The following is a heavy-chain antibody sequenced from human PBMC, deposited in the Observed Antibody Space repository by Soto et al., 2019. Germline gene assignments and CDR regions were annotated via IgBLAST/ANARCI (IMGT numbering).Heavy chain of an antibody. V-gene: IGHV1-2*02. CDR2: INAHSGGT. D-gene: IGHD6-6*01. CDR3: AKDLTRQLAYWLDP. J-gene: IGHJ5*02. CDR1: GFSFTGYY. Sequence: ASVKVSCKSSGFSFTGYYIHWLRQAPGQGLEWMGWINAHSGGTEYAQKFQGRVTLTRDTSIATAYLTLTSLTSDDTALYYCAKDLTRQLAYWLDPWGQGTQVTVSS.